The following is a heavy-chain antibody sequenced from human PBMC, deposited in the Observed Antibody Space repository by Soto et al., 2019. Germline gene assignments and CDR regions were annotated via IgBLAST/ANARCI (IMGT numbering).Heavy chain of an antibody. J-gene: IGHJ6*02. V-gene: IGHV3-73*02. CDR1: GFTFSGSA. CDR3: SGGQNDYNYYYYYPMDV. CDR2: IRSKPNNYAT. D-gene: IGHD3-10*01. Sequence: EVQLVESGGGLVQPGESLRLSCAASGFTFSGSAMHWVRQAPGKGLEWVGRIRSKPNNYATAYAASVKGRFSISRDDSKNTAYLQVNGLKTEDTAVYYCSGGQNDYNYYYYYPMDVWRRGTTVTVSS.